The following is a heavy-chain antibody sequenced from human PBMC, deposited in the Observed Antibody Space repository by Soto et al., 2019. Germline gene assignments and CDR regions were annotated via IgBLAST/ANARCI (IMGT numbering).Heavy chain of an antibody. J-gene: IGHJ6*02. CDR3: ARAPPMVRYYNYGMDV. CDR2: ISYDGSNK. Sequence: GGSLRLSCAASGFTFSSYAMHWVRQAPGNGLEWVAVISYDGSNKYYADSVKGRFTISRDNSKNTLYLQMNSLRAEDTAVYYCARAPPMVRYYNYGMDVWGQGTTVTVSS. D-gene: IGHD5-18*01. CDR1: GFTFSSYA. V-gene: IGHV3-30*04.